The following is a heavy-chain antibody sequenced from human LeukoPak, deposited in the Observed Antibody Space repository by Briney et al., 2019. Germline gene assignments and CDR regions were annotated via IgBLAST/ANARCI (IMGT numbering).Heavy chain of an antibody. V-gene: IGHV3-21*01. CDR2: ISSSSSYI. D-gene: IGHD1-26*01. CDR1: GFTFSSYS. Sequence: GGSLRLSCAASGFTFSSYSMNWVRQAPGKGLEWVSSISSSSSYIYYADSVKGRFTISRDHAKNSLYLQMNSLRAEDTAVYYCARSGATYFDYWGQGTLVTVSS. CDR3: ARSGATYFDY. J-gene: IGHJ4*02.